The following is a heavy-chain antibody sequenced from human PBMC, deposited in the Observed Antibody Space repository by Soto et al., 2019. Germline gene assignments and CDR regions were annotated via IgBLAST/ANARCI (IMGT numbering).Heavy chain of an antibody. Sequence: QVQLVESGGGVVQPGRSLRLSCAASGFIFSSYGMHWVRQAPGKGLEWVAVISFDGSDKYYADSVKGRFTISRDNSKNTLYLQMNGLRAEDTALYYCAKDEGSSRPFNNWGQGTLVTVSS. CDR2: ISFDGSDK. J-gene: IGHJ4*02. D-gene: IGHD6-13*01. CDR1: GFIFSSYG. V-gene: IGHV3-30*18. CDR3: AKDEGSSRPFNN.